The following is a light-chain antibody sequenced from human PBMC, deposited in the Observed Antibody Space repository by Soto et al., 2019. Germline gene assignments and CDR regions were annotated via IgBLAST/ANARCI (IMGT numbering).Light chain of an antibody. V-gene: IGKV1-5*01. CDR3: QQYNSYSPT. J-gene: IGKJ4*01. CDR2: DAS. Sequence: DIQMTQSPSTLSASVGDRVTITCRASQGISSWLAWYQQKPGKAPKLLIYDASSLESGVPSRFSGSGSGTEFTLTISSLQPDDFATYYCQQYNSYSPTFGGGTKVDI. CDR1: QGISSW.